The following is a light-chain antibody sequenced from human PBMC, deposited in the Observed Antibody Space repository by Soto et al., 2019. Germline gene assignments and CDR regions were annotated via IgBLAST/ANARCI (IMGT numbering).Light chain of an antibody. Sequence: QSVLTQPRSASGTPGQRVTISCSGSSFNVGGNTVNWYQQVTGTDPKLLINSNNQRPSGVPDRFSGSKSGTSASLAISGLQSEDEADYYCAAWDDSLNGVVFGGGTK. CDR2: SNN. J-gene: IGLJ2*01. CDR1: SFNVGGNT. V-gene: IGLV1-44*01. CDR3: AAWDDSLNGVV.